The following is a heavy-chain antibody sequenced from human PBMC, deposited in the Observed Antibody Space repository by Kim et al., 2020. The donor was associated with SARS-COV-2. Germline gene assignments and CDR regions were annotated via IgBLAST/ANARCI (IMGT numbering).Heavy chain of an antibody. CDR3: AKGSTRRWALLEY. CDR2: IAGAAPDI. Sequence: GGSLRLSCAASGFSVSSYAMSWVRQAPGKGLEWVSAIAGAAPDIYYADSLKGRLTISRDNSKNTLYLQMNSLSAEDTAIYYCAKGSTRRWALLEYWGQAT. V-gene: IGHV3-23*01. D-gene: IGHD1-26*01. J-gene: IGHJ4*02. CDR1: GFSVSSYA.